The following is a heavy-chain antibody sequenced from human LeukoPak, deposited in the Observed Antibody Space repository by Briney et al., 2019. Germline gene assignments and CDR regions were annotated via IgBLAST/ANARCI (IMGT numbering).Heavy chain of an antibody. CDR3: ARDERKGGVDIVATSPFDY. Sequence: GGSLRLSCAASGFTFSSYAMSWVRQAPGKGLEWVAVIWYDGSNKYYADSVKGRFTISRDNSKNTLYLQMNSLRAEDTAVYYCARDERKGGVDIVATSPFDYWGQGTLVTVSS. D-gene: IGHD5-12*01. CDR2: IWYDGSNK. V-gene: IGHV3-33*08. J-gene: IGHJ4*02. CDR1: GFTFSSYA.